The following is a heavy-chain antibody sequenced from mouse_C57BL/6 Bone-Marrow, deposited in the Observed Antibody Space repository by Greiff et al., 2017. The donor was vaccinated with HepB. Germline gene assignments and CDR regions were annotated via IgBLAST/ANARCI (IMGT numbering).Heavy chain of an antibody. J-gene: IGHJ2*01. V-gene: IGHV1-15*01. CDR2: IVPETGDT. CDR1: GYTFTDYE. CDR3: TRGGYCGYFDY. Sequence: VQLQQSGAELVRPGASVTLSCKAPGYTFTDYEMHWVKQTPVHGLEWIGAIVPETGDTAYNQKFKGKAILTADKSSITAYMELRSLTAEDSAVYYCTRGGYCGYFDYWGQGTTLTVSS. D-gene: IGHD2-14*01.